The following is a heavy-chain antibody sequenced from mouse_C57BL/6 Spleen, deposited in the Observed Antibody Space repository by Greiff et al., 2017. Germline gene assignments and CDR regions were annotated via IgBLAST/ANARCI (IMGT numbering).Heavy chain of an antibody. CDR1: GYTFTSYW. CDR2: IHPNSGST. CDR3: ARSPTCYGNYGRVYLDY. Sequence: VQLQQPGAELVKPGASVKLSCKASGYTFTSYWMHWVKQRPGQGLGWIGMIHPNSGSTNYNEKFKSKATLTVDKSSSTAYMQLSSLTSEDSAVYYCARSPTCYGNYGRVYLDYWGQGTTLTVSS. V-gene: IGHV1-64*01. J-gene: IGHJ2*01. D-gene: IGHD2-10*01.